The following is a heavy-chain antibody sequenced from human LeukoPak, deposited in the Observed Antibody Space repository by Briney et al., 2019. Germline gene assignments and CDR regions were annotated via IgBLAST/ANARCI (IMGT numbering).Heavy chain of an antibody. Sequence: SETLSLTCTVSGGSISSGGYYWSWIRQHPGKGLEWIGYIYYSGSTYYNPSLKSRVTISVDTSKNQSSLKLNSVTAADTAVYYCARDSLSGSGSYNWFDPWGQGTLVTVSS. J-gene: IGHJ5*02. CDR1: GGSISSGGYY. CDR3: ARDSLSGSGSYNWFDP. CDR2: IYYSGST. V-gene: IGHV4-31*03. D-gene: IGHD3-10*01.